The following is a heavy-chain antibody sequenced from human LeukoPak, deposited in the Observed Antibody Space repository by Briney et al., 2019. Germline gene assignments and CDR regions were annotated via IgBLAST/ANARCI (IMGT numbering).Heavy chain of an antibody. CDR2: IIPIFGTA. V-gene: IGHV1-69*13. J-gene: IGHJ4*02. CDR1: GGTFSSYA. Sequence: GASVKVSCRASGGTFSSYAISWVRQAPGQGLEWMGGIIPIFGTANYAQKFQGRVTITADESTSTAYMELSSLRSEDTAVYYCASPPDSSGYQRYFDYWGQGTLVTVSS. CDR3: ASPPDSSGYQRYFDY. D-gene: IGHD3-22*01.